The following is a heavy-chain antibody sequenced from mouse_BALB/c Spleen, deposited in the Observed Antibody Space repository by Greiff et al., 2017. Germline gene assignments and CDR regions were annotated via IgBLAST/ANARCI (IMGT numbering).Heavy chain of an antibody. CDR3: ARWAIPTIVPRDY. D-gene: IGHD2-5*01. V-gene: IGHV1-9*01. CDR1: GYTFSSYW. J-gene: IGHJ2*01. Sequence: QVQLQQSGAELMKPGASVKISCKATGYTFSSYWIEWVKQRPGHGLEWIGEILPGSDSTNYNERFKGKATFTADTSSNTTYMQLSSLTSEDSAVYYCARWAIPTIVPRDYWGQGTTLTVSS. CDR2: ILPGSDST.